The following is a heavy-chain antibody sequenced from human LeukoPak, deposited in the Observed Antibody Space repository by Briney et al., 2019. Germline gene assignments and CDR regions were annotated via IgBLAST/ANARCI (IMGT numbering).Heavy chain of an antibody. D-gene: IGHD6-19*01. CDR1: GVTFSSYG. CDR3: AKDAYSSGWYRVYYYYYGMDV. Sequence: GRSLRLSCAASGVTFSSYGMHWVRQAPGKGLEWVAVISYDGSNKYYADSVKGRFTISRDNSKNTLYLQMNSLRAEDTAVYYCAKDAYSSGWYRVYYYYYGMDVWGQGTTVTVSS. J-gene: IGHJ6*02. V-gene: IGHV3-30*18. CDR2: ISYDGSNK.